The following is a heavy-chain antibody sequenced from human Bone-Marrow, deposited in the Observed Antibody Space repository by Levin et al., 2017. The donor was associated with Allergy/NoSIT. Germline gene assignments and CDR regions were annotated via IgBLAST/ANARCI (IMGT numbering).Heavy chain of an antibody. V-gene: IGHV3-21*06. CDR2: ISGGSSRI. CDR1: GLRFSNYD. CDR3: VSLAMFYYDGSDFDYFYYGMDV. D-gene: IGHD3-16*01. J-gene: IGHJ6*02. Sequence: LSLPCAASGLRFSNYDMNWVRQAPGKGLEWVSSISGGSSRIYYADSVKGRFTISRDNAKNSLYLQMNSLRVEDTAVYYCVSLAMFYYDGSDFDYFYYGMDVWGQGTTVTVSS.